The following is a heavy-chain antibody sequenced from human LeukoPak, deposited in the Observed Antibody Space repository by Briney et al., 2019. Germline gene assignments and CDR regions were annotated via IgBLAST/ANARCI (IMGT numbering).Heavy chain of an antibody. CDR1: GYTFTSYY. CDR2: INPSGGST. Sequence: ASVKVSCKASGYTFTSYYMHWVRQAPGQGLEWMGIINPSGGSTSYAQKFQGRVTMTRDMSTSTVYMELSSLKASDTAMYYCARPSGSYYGNYWYFDLWGRGTLVTVSS. J-gene: IGHJ2*01. V-gene: IGHV1-46*01. D-gene: IGHD1-26*01. CDR3: ARPSGSYYGNYWYFDL.